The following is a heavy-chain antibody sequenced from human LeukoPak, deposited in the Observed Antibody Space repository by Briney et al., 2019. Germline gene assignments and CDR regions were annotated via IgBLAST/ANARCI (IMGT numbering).Heavy chain of an antibody. CDR2: VHYTGST. Sequence: GSLRLSCAASGFTFDGYATHWVRQPPGKGLEWIGYVHYTGSTNYNPSLKSRVTISIDTSKNQFSLNLNSVIAADTAVYYCARPGITAIGNAFDIWGQGTMVTVSS. D-gene: IGHD6-13*01. J-gene: IGHJ3*02. CDR3: ARPGITAIGNAFDI. CDR1: GFTFDGYA. V-gene: IGHV4-59*08.